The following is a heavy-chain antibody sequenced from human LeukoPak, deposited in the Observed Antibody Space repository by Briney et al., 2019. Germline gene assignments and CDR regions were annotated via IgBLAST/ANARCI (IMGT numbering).Heavy chain of an antibody. V-gene: IGHV4-39*01. Sequence: RPSETLSLTCTASGGSISSTSYYCAWIRQPPGKGLEWIGSIFYTGTTYYNPSLKSRVTISVDTSKTQFSLRLSSVTAADTAVYYCARGPQDTAMVYGWFDPWGQGTLVTVSS. CDR2: IFYTGTT. D-gene: IGHD5-18*01. CDR1: GGSISSTSYY. CDR3: ARGPQDTAMVYGWFDP. J-gene: IGHJ5*02.